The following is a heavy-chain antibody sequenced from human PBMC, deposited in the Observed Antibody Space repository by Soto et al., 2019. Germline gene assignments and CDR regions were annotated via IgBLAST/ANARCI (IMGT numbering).Heavy chain of an antibody. D-gene: IGHD2-2*01. CDR1: GGTFSSYA. V-gene: IGHV1-69*01. CDR2: IIPIFGTA. Sequence: QVQLVQSGAEVKKPGSSVKVSCKASGGTFSSYAISWVRQSPGQGLEWMGGIIPIFGTANYAQKFQGRVKITADQSTSKAYMALSSLRSEDTAVYYCDEEGYCSSTSCPRHYYGMDVWGKEPTVTASS. CDR3: DEEGYCSSTSCPRHYYGMDV. J-gene: IGHJ6*04.